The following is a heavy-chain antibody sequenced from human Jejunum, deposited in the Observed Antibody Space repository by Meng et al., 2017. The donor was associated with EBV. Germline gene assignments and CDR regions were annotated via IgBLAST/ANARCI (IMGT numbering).Heavy chain of an antibody. Sequence: QDGGAGLLKPLGTLSLTCAVYGGSFSDYYWTWIRQPPGKGLEWIGEINHGGGAIYNPSLKSRVTISVDTSKNQFSLKLSSVTAADTAVYYCARLGGYASGTYYPIDPWGQGTLVTVSS. V-gene: IGHV4-34*01. CDR2: INHGGGA. CDR1: GGSFSDYY. CDR3: ARLGGYASGTYYPIDP. J-gene: IGHJ5*02. D-gene: IGHD3-10*01.